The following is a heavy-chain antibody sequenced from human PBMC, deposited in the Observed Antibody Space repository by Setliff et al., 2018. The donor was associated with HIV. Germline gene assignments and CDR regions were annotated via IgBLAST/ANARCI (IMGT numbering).Heavy chain of an antibody. CDR3: ARVGYYDTSFDY. V-gene: IGHV1-69*13. D-gene: IGHD3-22*01. CDR2: IIPIFGTA. CDR1: GYTFTSYY. J-gene: IGHJ4*02. Sequence: GASVKVSCKASGYTFTSYYMHWVRQAPGQGLEWMGGIIPIFGTANYAQKFQGRVTITADESTSTAYMELRSLRSDDTAVYYCARVGYYDTSFDYWGQGTLVTVSS.